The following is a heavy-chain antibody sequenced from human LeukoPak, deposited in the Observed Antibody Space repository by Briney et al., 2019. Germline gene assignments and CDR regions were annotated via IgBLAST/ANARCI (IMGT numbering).Heavy chain of an antibody. J-gene: IGHJ4*02. CDR3: AKTRPLDSSSWSHGDY. D-gene: IGHD6-13*01. CDR1: GFTFSSYA. V-gene: IGHV3-23*01. CDR2: ISGSGDST. Sequence: GGSLRLSCAASGFTFSSYAMSWVRQAPGKGLEWVSAISGSGDSTYYGDSVKGRFTISRDNSKNTLYLQINSLRAEDTAVYYCAKTRPLDSSSWSHGDYWGQGTLVTVSS.